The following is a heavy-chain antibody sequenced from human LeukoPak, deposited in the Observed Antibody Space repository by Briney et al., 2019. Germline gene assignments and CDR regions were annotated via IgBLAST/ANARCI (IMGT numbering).Heavy chain of an antibody. CDR1: GFTFSSYS. Sequence: GGSLRLSCAASGFTFSSYSMNWVRQAPGKGLEWVPSISSSSSYIYYADSVKGRFTISRDNAQNSLYLQMNSLRAEDTAVYYCAKGERAARSGYYYYMDVWGKGTTVTVSS. V-gene: IGHV3-21*01. J-gene: IGHJ6*03. D-gene: IGHD6-6*01. CDR3: AKGERAARSGYYYYMDV. CDR2: ISSSSSYI.